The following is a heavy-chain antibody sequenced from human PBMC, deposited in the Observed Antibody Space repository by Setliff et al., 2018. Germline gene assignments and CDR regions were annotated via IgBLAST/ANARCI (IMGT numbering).Heavy chain of an antibody. CDR3: ARSPSSGAYWNPRPFYSDY. J-gene: IGHJ4*02. V-gene: IGHV4-4*08. CDR2: IYSTGST. Sequence: SETLSLTCTVSGDSIYNQFWSWVRQPPGKGLQWIGYIYSTGSTNYNPSLKSRVTISIDTSKNQFSLNLNSVTAADTAIYYCARSPSSGAYWNPRPFYSDYWARGTLVTVSS. CDR1: GDSIYNQF. D-gene: IGHD1-26*01.